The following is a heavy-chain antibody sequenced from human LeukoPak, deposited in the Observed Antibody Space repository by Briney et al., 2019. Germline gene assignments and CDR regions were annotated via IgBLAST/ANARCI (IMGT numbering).Heavy chain of an antibody. D-gene: IGHD1-14*01. CDR1: GFTFSVFW. CDR2: ISPDGSTT. CDR3: ARDMWGTSDY. Sequence: GGPLRLSCAASGFTFSVFWMHWVRQAPGTGPVWVSRISPDGSTTSYADSVKGRFTISRDDAKNTLYLQISNLRAEDTAVYYCARDMWGTSDYWGQGTLVTVSS. J-gene: IGHJ4*02. V-gene: IGHV3-74*01.